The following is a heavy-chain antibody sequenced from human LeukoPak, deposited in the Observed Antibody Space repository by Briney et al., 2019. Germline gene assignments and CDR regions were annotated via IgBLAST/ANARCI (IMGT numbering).Heavy chain of an antibody. CDR3: TRDLGGAAGIFDF. CDR2: VRGKPYGVTI. V-gene: IGHV3-49*04. CDR1: GFPFGDYS. Sequence: PGGSLRLSCATSGFPFGDYSINWVRQAPGKGLEWIGFVRGKPYGVTIRYAASVEGRFTISRDDSKSIAYLQMDSLKTEDTAVYYCTRDLGGAAGIFDFWGRGALVTVSS. D-gene: IGHD6-13*01. J-gene: IGHJ4*02.